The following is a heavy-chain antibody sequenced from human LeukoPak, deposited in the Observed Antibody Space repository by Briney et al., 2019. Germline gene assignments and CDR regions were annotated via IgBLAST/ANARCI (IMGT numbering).Heavy chain of an antibody. J-gene: IGHJ5*02. Sequence: PAGSLRLSCAASGFTFSSYWMHWVRQAPGKGLVWVSRINSDGSSTSYADSVKGRFTISRDNAKNTLYLQMNSLIAEDTAVYYCARDLRIAVTNHFNWFDPWGQGTLVTVSS. CDR3: ARDLRIAVTNHFNWFDP. CDR1: GFTFSSYW. V-gene: IGHV3-74*01. CDR2: INSDGSST. D-gene: IGHD6-19*01.